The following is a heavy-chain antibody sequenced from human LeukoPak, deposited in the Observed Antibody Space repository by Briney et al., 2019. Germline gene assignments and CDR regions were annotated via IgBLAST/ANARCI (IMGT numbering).Heavy chain of an antibody. D-gene: IGHD3-10*01. Sequence: PGGSPRLSCAASGFTFSSYAMSWVRQAPGKGLEWVSAISGSGGSTYYADSVKGRFTISRDNSKNTLYLQMNSLRAEDTAVYYCAKDMVRGVTPTIICDYWGQGTLVTVSS. CDR1: GFTFSSYA. V-gene: IGHV3-23*01. CDR2: ISGSGGST. CDR3: AKDMVRGVTPTIICDY. J-gene: IGHJ4*02.